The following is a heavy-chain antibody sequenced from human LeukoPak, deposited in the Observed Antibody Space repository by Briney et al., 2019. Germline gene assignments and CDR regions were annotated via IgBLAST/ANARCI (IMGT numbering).Heavy chain of an antibody. CDR3: ANFDSSGYFGFDY. D-gene: IGHD3-22*01. Sequence: SETLSLTCTVSGGSISSYYWSWIRQPPGKGLEWIGYIYYSGSTNYNPSLKSRVTISVDTSKNQFSLKLSSVTAADTAVYYCANFDSSGYFGFDYWGQGTLVTVSS. V-gene: IGHV4-59*12. J-gene: IGHJ4*02. CDR1: GGSISSYY. CDR2: IYYSGST.